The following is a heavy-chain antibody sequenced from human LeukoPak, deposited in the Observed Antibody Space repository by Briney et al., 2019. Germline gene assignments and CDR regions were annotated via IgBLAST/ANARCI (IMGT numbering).Heavy chain of an antibody. CDR1: GGTFSSYG. CDR3: ARSKALRLDDIYY. CDR2: IIPIFGTA. D-gene: IGHD3-9*01. Sequence: SVKVSCKASGGTFSSYGVSWVRQAPGQGIEWMGGIIPIFGTANYAQKFQGRVTITADESTSTAYMELSSLRSEDTAVYYCARSKALRLDDIYYWGQGTLVTVSS. V-gene: IGHV1-69*13. J-gene: IGHJ4*02.